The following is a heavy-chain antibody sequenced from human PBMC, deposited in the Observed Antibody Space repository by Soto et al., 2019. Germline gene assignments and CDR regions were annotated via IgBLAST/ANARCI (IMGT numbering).Heavy chain of an antibody. J-gene: IGHJ4*02. CDR1: GFTFDDYG. Sequence: GGSLRLSCAASGFTFDDYGMSWARQAPGKGLEWVSGVNWNGGSTGYADSVKGRFTISRYNAKNSLYLQMNSLRAEDTAFYYCVRGASLNFDYWGQGTLVTVSS. CDR3: VRGASLNFDY. CDR2: VNWNGGST. D-gene: IGHD1-26*01. V-gene: IGHV3-20*04.